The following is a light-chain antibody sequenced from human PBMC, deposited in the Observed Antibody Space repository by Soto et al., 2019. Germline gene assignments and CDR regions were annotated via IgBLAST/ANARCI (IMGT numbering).Light chain of an antibody. CDR1: QSISTY. CDR3: RQSYNTPPEYT. J-gene: IGKJ2*01. Sequence: DIQMTQSPSSLSASVGDRVTITCRASQSISTYLNWYQQKPGKAPKLLIYAASNLQSGVPSRFSGSGSGTDFTLTISSLQPEDFATYYCRQSYNTPPEYTSGQGTKLEIK. V-gene: IGKV1-39*01. CDR2: AAS.